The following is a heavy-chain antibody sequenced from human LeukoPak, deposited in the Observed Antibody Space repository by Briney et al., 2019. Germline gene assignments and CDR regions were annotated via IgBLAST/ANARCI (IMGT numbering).Heavy chain of an antibody. J-gene: IGHJ4*02. V-gene: IGHV3-48*01. D-gene: IGHD2-8*02. CDR2: ISSSSSTI. CDR3: ARARVLTPSGALDY. CDR1: GFTFSSYS. Sequence: GGSLRLSCAASGFTFSSYSMNWVRQAPGEGREWVSYISSSSSTIYYADTVKGRFTISRPNAKNSLYLQMHSLRAEDTAMYYCARARVLTPSGALDYWGQGTLVTVSS.